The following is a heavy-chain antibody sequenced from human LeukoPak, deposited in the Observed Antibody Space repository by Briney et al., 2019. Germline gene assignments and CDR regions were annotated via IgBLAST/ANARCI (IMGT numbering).Heavy chain of an antibody. CDR2: ISGSGGST. CDR3: AKDGPYYYDSRGDY. J-gene: IGHJ4*02. Sequence: PGGSPRLSCAASGFTFSSYAMSWVRQAPGKGLEWVSAISGSGGSTYYADSVKGRFTISRDNSKNTLYLQMNSLRAEDTAVYYCAKDGPYYYDSRGDYWGQGTLVTVSS. D-gene: IGHD3-22*01. V-gene: IGHV3-23*01. CDR1: GFTFSSYA.